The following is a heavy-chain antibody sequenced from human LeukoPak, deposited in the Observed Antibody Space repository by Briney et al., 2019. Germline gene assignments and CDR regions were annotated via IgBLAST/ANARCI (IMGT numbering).Heavy chain of an antibody. D-gene: IGHD3-10*01. V-gene: IGHV4-34*01. CDR1: GGSFSGYY. J-gene: IGHJ4*02. Sequence: SETLSLTCAVYGGSFSGYYWSWIRQPPGKGLEWIGEINHSGSTNYNPSLKSRVTISVDTSKNQFSLKLSSVTAADTAVYYCARDQYVGRGSSFDYWGQGTLVTVSS. CDR2: INHSGST. CDR3: ARDQYVGRGSSFDY.